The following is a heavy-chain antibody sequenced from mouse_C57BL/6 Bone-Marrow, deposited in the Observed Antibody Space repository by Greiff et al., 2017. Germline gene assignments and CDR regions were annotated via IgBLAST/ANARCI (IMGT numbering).Heavy chain of an antibody. CDR1: GFTFSSYA. D-gene: IGHD2-4*01. CDR3: AREYDYDVDWFAY. Sequence: EVQLVESGGGLVKPGGSLKLSCAASGFTFSSYAMSWVRQTPEKRLEWVATISDGGSYTYYPDNVKGRFTISRDNAKNNLYLQMSHLKSEDTAMYYCAREYDYDVDWFAYWGQGTLVTVSA. V-gene: IGHV5-4*01. J-gene: IGHJ3*01. CDR2: ISDGGSYT.